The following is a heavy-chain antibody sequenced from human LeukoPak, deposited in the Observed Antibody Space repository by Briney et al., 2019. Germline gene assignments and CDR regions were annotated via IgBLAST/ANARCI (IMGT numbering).Heavy chain of an antibody. CDR1: GYSISSGYY. V-gene: IGHV4-38-2*02. Sequence: SETLSLTCTVSGYSISSGYYWGWIRQPPGKGLEWIGSIYHSGSTYYNPSLKSRVTISVDTSKNQFSLKLSSVTVADTAVYYCARDGGIYYYDSSGPADYYYYGMDVWGQGTTVTVSS. CDR3: ARDGGIYYYDSSGPADYYYYGMDV. J-gene: IGHJ6*02. CDR2: IYHSGST. D-gene: IGHD3-22*01.